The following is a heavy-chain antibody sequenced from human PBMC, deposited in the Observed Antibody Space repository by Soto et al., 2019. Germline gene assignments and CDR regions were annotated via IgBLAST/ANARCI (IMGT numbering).Heavy chain of an antibody. CDR3: ATALMVRVGWFDP. Sequence: ASVKVSCKASGYTFTSYGISWVRQAPGKGLEWMGGFDPEDGETIYAQKFQGRVTMTEDTSTDTAYMELSSLRSEDTAVYYCATALMVRVGWFDPWGQGTLVTVSS. CDR1: GYTFTSYG. J-gene: IGHJ5*02. D-gene: IGHD3-10*01. V-gene: IGHV1-24*01. CDR2: FDPEDGET.